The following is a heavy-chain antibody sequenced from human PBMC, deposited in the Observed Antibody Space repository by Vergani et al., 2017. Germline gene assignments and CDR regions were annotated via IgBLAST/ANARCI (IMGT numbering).Heavy chain of an antibody. CDR2: ISYDGSNK. V-gene: IGHV3-30*18. D-gene: IGHD2-15*01. CDR1: GFTFSSYG. Sequence: QVQLVESGGGVVQPGRSLRLSCAASGFTFSSYGMHWVRQAPGKGLEWVAVISYDGSNKYYADSVKGRFTISRDNSKNTLYLQMNSLRAEDTAVYYCAKDGGYCIGGSCLKGYMDVWGKGTTVTVSS. J-gene: IGHJ6*03. CDR3: AKDGGYCIGGSCLKGYMDV.